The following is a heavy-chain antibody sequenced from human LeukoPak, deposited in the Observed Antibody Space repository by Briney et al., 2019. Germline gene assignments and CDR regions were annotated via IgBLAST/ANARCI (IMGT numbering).Heavy chain of an antibody. V-gene: IGHV3-33*01. CDR3: ARGVGGSYLFDY. Sequence: PGRSLRLSCAASGFTFSNYDMHWVRQAPGKGLEWVAVIWYDGTNKYYADSVKGRFTISRDNSENTLYLQMNSLRAEDTAVYYCARGVGGSYLFDYWGQGTLVTVSS. CDR1: GFTFSNYD. J-gene: IGHJ4*02. D-gene: IGHD1-26*01. CDR2: IWYDGTNK.